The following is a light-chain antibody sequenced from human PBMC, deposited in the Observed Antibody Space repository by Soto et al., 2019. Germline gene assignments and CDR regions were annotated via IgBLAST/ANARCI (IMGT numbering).Light chain of an antibody. CDR2: SAS. CDR3: QQGHNWPLT. J-gene: IGKJ2*01. CDR1: QSISSE. Sequence: EIVMTQSPATLSVSPGERATLSCRASQSISSELAWYQQKPGQPPRLLIYSASTRATGVPARFTGSGSGSEFTLTISGLQYEDVAVYYCQQGHNWPLTFGQGTRLEI. V-gene: IGKV3-15*01.